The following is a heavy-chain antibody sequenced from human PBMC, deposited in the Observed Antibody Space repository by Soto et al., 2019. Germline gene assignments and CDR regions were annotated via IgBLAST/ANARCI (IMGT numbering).Heavy chain of an antibody. J-gene: IGHJ5*02. V-gene: IGHV4-38-2*01. CDR1: GYSISSGYY. CDR2: IYHSGST. D-gene: IGHD2-15*01. CDR3: ARASPDIVVVVTLNWFDP. Sequence: PSETLSLTCAVSGYSISSGYYWGWIRQPPGKGLEWIGSIYHSGSTYYNPSPKSRVTISVDTSKNQFSLKLSSVTAADTAVYYCARASPDIVVVVTLNWFDPWGQGTLVTVSS.